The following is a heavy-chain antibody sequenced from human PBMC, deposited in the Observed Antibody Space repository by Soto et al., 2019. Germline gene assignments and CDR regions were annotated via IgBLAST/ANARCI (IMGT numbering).Heavy chain of an antibody. CDR2: ISGSGGST. V-gene: IGHV3-23*01. CDR3: AKVPIVVVVAATGDAFDI. CDR1: GFTFSSYA. Sequence: PGGSLRLSCAASGFTFSSYAMSWVRQAPGKGLEWVSAISGSGGSTYYADSVKGRFTISRDNSKNTLYLQMNSLRAEDTAVYYCAKVPIVVVVAATGDAFDIWGKGTMVTVSS. D-gene: IGHD2-15*01. J-gene: IGHJ3*02.